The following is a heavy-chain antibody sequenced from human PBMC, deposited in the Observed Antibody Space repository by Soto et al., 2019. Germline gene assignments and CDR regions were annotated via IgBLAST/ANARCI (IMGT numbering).Heavy chain of an antibody. D-gene: IGHD4-17*01. V-gene: IGHV1-69*13. CDR3: ARANYGDYASYYYGMDV. J-gene: IGHJ6*02. CDR2: IIPIFGTA. Sequence: GASVKVSCKASGGTFSSYAISWVRQAPGQGLEWMGGIIPIFGTANYAQKFQGRVTITADESTSTAYMELSSLRSEDTAVYYCARANYGDYASYYYGMDVWGQGTTVTVSS. CDR1: GGTFSSYA.